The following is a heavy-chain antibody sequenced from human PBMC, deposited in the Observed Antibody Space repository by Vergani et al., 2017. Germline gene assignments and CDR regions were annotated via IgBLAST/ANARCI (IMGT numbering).Heavy chain of an antibody. Sequence: QVQLVQSGAEVKKPGASVKVSCKASGYPFTSYYMHWVRQAPGQGLEWMGIINPSGGSTSYAQKFQGRVTMTRDTSTSTVYMELSSLRSEDTAVYYCARDGSLRTPGNWFDPWGQGTLVTVSS. V-gene: IGHV1-46*03. D-gene: IGHD1/OR15-1a*01. CDR2: INPSGGST. J-gene: IGHJ5*02. CDR3: ARDGSLRTPGNWFDP. CDR1: GYPFTSYY.